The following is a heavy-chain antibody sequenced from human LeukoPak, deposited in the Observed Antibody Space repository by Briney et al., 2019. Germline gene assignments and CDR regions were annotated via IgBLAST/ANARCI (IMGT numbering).Heavy chain of an antibody. V-gene: IGHV3-33*01. Sequence: GGSLRLSCAASGFTFSSSDMHWVRQAPGKGLEWVAVIWYDGSNKYYADSVKGRFTISRDNSKNTLYPQMNSLRAEDTAVYYCAREVAAAGTNWFDPWGQGTLVTVSS. J-gene: IGHJ5*02. D-gene: IGHD6-13*01. CDR3: AREVAAAGTNWFDP. CDR1: GFTFSSSD. CDR2: IWYDGSNK.